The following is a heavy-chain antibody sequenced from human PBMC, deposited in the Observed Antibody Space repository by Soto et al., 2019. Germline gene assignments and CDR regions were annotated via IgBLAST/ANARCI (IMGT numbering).Heavy chain of an antibody. J-gene: IGHJ4*02. CDR2: IRSKAYGGTT. CDR3: TRDYVDTAMVGDLFDY. V-gene: IGHV3-49*03. Sequence: EVQLVESGGGLVQPGRSLRLSCTASGFTFGDYAMSWFRQAPGKGLEWVGFIRSKAYGGTTEYAASVKGRFTISRDDSKSIAYLQMNSLKTEDTAVYYCTRDYVDTAMVGDLFDYWGQGTLVTVSS. D-gene: IGHD5-18*01. CDR1: GFTFGDYA.